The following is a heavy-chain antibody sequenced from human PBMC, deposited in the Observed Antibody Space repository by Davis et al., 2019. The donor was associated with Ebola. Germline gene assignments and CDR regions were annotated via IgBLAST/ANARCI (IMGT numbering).Heavy chain of an antibody. CDR3: ARDDPVTITHFDY. CDR1: GFTFSSYW. Sequence: GSLRLSCAASGFTFSSYWMNWVRQAPGKGPEWISYISSSSSTIYYADSVKGRFTISRDNDKNSLFLQMNSLRDDDTAVYYCARDDPVTITHFDYWGQGTLVTVSS. D-gene: IGHD4-17*01. J-gene: IGHJ4*02. CDR2: ISSSSSTI. V-gene: IGHV3-48*02.